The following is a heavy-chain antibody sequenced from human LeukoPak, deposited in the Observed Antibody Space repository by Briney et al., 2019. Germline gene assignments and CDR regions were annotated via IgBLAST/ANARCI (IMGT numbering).Heavy chain of an antibody. J-gene: IGHJ4*02. V-gene: IGHV3-23*01. CDR2: ISGSGGST. D-gene: IGHD1-26*01. CDR3: ASSPPSRSRYSGSQDY. Sequence: PGGSLRLSCAASGFTFSSYAMSWVRQAPGKGLEWVSAISGSGGSTYYADSVKGRFTISRDNSKNTLYLQMNSLRAEDTAVYYCASSPPSRSRYSGSQDYWGQGTLVTVSS. CDR1: GFTFSSYA.